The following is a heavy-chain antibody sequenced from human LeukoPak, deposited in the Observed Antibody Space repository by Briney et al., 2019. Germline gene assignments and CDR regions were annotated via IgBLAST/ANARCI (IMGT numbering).Heavy chain of an antibody. CDR2: IIPIFGTA. V-gene: IGHV1-69*05. CDR1: GGTFSSYA. Sequence: SVKVSCKASGGTFSSYAISWVRQAPGQGLEWMGGIIPIFGTANYAQKFQGRVTITTDESTSTAYMELSSLRSEDTAVYYCARASGTSTVTPREYYFDYWGQGTLVTVSS. J-gene: IGHJ4*02. CDR3: ARASGTSTVTPREYYFDY. D-gene: IGHD4-17*01.